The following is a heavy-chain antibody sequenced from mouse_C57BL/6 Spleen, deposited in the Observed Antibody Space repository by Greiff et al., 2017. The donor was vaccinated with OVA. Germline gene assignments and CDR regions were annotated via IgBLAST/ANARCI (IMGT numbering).Heavy chain of an antibody. CDR3: TRGDGYYFDY. V-gene: IGHV1-5*01. CDR2: IYPGNSDT. D-gene: IGHD3-3*01. J-gene: IGHJ2*01. CDR1: GYTFTSYW. Sequence: VQLQQSGTVLARPGASVKMSCKTSGYTFTSYWMHWVKQRPGQGLEWIGAIYPGNSDTSYNQKFKGKAKLTAGTSASTAYMELSSLTTEDSAVYYCTRGDGYYFDYWGQGTTLTVSS.